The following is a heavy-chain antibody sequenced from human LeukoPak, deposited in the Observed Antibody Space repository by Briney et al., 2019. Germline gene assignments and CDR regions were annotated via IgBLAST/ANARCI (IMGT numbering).Heavy chain of an antibody. CDR2: IYPGDSET. Sequence: GESLKISCKGSGYSFTSYWIGWVRQMPGKGLEWMGIIYPGDSETRYSPSFQGQVTISADKSISTAYLQWSSLKASDTAMYYCARHGGGGSDTAMVTGLVPPFDYWGQGTLVTVSS. V-gene: IGHV5-51*01. J-gene: IGHJ4*02. CDR1: GYSFTSYW. D-gene: IGHD5-18*01. CDR3: ARHGGGGSDTAMVTGLVPPFDY.